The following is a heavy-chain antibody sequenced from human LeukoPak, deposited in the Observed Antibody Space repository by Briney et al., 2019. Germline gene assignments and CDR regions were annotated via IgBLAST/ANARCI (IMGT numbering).Heavy chain of an antibody. Sequence: GGSLRLPCAASGFTVSSNYMSWVRQAPGQGLEWVSLIYSGGSTYYADSVKGRFTISRDNSKNTLHLQMDSLRAEDTAVYYCARASVGYSYGLIHWGQGTLVTVSS. J-gene: IGHJ4*02. CDR2: IYSGGST. V-gene: IGHV3-66*01. CDR3: ARASVGYSYGLIH. CDR1: GFTVSSNY. D-gene: IGHD5-18*01.